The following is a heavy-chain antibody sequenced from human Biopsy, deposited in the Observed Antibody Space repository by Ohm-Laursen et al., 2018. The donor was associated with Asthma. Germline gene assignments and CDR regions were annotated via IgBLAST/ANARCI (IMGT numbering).Heavy chain of an antibody. CDR1: GFTFDDYG. CDR2: ISWNSGSI. V-gene: IGHV3-9*01. CDR3: AKATLGDIGKDY. Sequence: SLRLSCAASGFTFDDYGMHWVRHAPGKGLEWVSGISWNSGSIGYADSVKGRFTISRDNAKNSLYLQMNSLRFEDTALYYCAKATLGDIGKDYWGQGTLVTVSS. J-gene: IGHJ4*02. D-gene: IGHD2-21*01.